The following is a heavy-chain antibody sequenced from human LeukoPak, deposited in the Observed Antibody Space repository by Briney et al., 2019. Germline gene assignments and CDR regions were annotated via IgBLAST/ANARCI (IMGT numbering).Heavy chain of an antibody. CDR1: GFTFSSYG. V-gene: IGHV3-30*18. CDR3: AKDERGYSGY. Sequence: GGSLRLSCAASGFTFSSYGMHWVCQAPGKGLEWVAVISYDGSNKYYADSVKGRFTVSRDNSKNTLYLQMNSLRAEDTAVYYCAKDERGYSGYWGQGTLVTVSS. CDR2: ISYDGSNK. D-gene: IGHD5-12*01. J-gene: IGHJ4*02.